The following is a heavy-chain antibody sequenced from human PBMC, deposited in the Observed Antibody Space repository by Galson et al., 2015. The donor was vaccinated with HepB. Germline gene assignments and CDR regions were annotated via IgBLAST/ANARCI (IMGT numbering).Heavy chain of an antibody. D-gene: IGHD3-22*01. CDR1: GFTFSSYA. J-gene: IGHJ4*02. CDR3: AKEGVGTMIVVGGWVDY. Sequence: SLRLSCAASGFTFSSYAMSWVRQAPGKGLEWVSAISGSGGSTYYADSVEGRFTISRDNSKNTLYLQMNSLRAEDTAVYYCAKEGVGTMIVVGGWVDYWGQGTLVTVSS. CDR2: ISGSGGST. V-gene: IGHV3-23*01.